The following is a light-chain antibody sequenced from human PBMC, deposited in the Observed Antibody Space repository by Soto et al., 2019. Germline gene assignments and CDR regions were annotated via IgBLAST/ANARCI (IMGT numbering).Light chain of an antibody. J-gene: IGLJ1*01. CDR1: SSNIGRNS. V-gene: IGLV1-44*01. Sequence: QSVLTQAPSVSGTPGQRVTIPCSGSSSNIGRNSVNWYQHLPGTAPKRLTHGNNHRPSGVPDLFPGSKSGTSASLAITGLQAEDEADYYCQSYDNSLSGLYVFGTGTKVTVL. CDR2: GNN. CDR3: QSYDNSLSGLYV.